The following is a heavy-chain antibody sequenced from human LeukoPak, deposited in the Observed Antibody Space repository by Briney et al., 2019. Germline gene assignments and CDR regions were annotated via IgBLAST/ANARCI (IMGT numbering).Heavy chain of an antibody. Sequence: GGSLRLSCAASGFTFSSYAMSWVRQAPGKGLEWVSAISGGSTYYADSVKGRFTISRDNSKNTLYLQMNSLRAEDTAVYYCAGGSITMIVYYFDYWGQGTLVTVSS. V-gene: IGHV3-23*01. CDR1: GFTFSSYA. J-gene: IGHJ4*02. CDR3: AGGSITMIVYYFDY. CDR2: ISGGST. D-gene: IGHD3-22*01.